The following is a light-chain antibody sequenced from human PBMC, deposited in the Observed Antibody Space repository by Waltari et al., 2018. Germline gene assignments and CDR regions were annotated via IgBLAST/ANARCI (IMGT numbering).Light chain of an antibody. J-gene: IGKJ1*01. Sequence: DIQMTQSPSTLSASVGDRVTITCRASQKINSWLACHQQKPGKAPKLLIYKASSLESGVPSRFSGSGSGTEFTLTISSLQPDDFATYYCLQYNGEPRTFGQGTKVEVK. V-gene: IGKV1-5*03. CDR2: KAS. CDR1: QKINSW. CDR3: LQYNGEPRT.